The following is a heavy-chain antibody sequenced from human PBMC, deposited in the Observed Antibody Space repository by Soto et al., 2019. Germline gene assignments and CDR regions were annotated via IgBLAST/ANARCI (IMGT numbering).Heavy chain of an antibody. V-gene: IGHV5-51*01. CDR2: IYPGDSDT. Sequence: PGESLKISCKGSGYSFTSYWIGWVRQMPGKGLEWMGIIYPGDSDTRYSPSFQGQVTISADKSISTAYLQWSSLKASDTAMYYCARPLRGSGSWRYYGMDVWGQGNTVTVSS. CDR3: ARPLRGSGSWRYYGMDV. J-gene: IGHJ6*02. D-gene: IGHD3-10*01. CDR1: GYSFTSYW.